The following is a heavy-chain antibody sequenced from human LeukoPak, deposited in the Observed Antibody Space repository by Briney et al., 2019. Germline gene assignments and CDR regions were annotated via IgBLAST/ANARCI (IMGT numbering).Heavy chain of an antibody. J-gene: IGHJ4*02. Sequence: PGGSLRLSCDASGFSIYTYTMYWVRQAPGQGLEWVSGIRNSDGMTYYADSVRGRFTISTDNSKNTLCLQMNSLRTEDTALYYCAKGLERESRLDSWGQGTLVTVSS. CDR1: GFSIYTYT. V-gene: IGHV3-23*01. D-gene: IGHD1-1*01. CDR3: AKGLERESRLDS. CDR2: IRNSDGMT.